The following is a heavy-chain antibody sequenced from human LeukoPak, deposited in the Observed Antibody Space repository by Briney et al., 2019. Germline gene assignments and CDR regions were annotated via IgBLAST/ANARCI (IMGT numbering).Heavy chain of an antibody. CDR1: GGSISSGGYY. D-gene: IGHD1-26*01. CDR2: IYYSGST. J-gene: IGHJ5*02. V-gene: IGHV4-31*03. Sequence: SQTLSLTCTVSGGSISSGGYYWSWIRQHPGKGLEWLGYIYYSGSTYYNPSLKSRVTISVDTSKNQFSLKLSSVTAADTAVYYCARAFSGSYLGINWFDPWGQGTLVTVSS. CDR3: ARAFSGSYLGINWFDP.